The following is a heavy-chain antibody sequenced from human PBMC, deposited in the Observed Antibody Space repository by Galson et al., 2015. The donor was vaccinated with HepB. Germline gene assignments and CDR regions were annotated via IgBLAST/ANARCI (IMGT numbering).Heavy chain of an antibody. D-gene: IGHD3-10*01. J-gene: IGHJ6*02. V-gene: IGHV1-18*01. CDR2: ISASSEHI. Sequence: SVKVSCKASGYSFGSYGISWVRQAPGQGLEWMAWISASSEHIISAQKFQGRLTISADKSTGTAYMDLTNLRSEDTAVYYCARQDYYGSGTYPPWYGLDVWGQGTTVTVSS. CDR3: ARQDYYGSGTYPPWYGLDV. CDR1: GYSFGSYG.